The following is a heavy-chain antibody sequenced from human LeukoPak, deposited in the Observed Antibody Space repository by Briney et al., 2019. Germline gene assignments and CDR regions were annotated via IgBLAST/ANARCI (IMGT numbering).Heavy chain of an antibody. CDR3: ARRLPYCSGGRCYHYYYYGMDV. V-gene: IGHV4-34*01. Sequence: PSETLSLTCTVSGGSISSYYWSWIRQPPGKGLEWIGEINHSGSTNYNPSLKSRVTISVDTSKNQFSLKLSSVTAADTVVYYCARRLPYCSGGRCYHYYYYGMDVWGQGTTVTVSS. CDR2: INHSGST. CDR1: GGSISSYY. J-gene: IGHJ6*02. D-gene: IGHD2-15*01.